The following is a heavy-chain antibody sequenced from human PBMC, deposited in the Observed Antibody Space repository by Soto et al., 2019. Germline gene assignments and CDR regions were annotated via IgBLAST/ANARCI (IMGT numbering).Heavy chain of an antibody. CDR1: GGTFSSYA. CDR3: ARQPTVTPYYYYGMDV. CDR2: IIPIFGTP. V-gene: IGHV1-69*12. J-gene: IGHJ6*02. D-gene: IGHD4-4*01. Sequence: QVQLVQSGAEVKKPGSSVKVSCKASGGTFSSYAISWVRQAPGQGLEWMGGIIPIFGTPDYAQKFQGRVTITAAESTGTAYMGLSSLRSEDTAVYYGARQPTVTPYYYYGMDVWGQGTTVTVSS.